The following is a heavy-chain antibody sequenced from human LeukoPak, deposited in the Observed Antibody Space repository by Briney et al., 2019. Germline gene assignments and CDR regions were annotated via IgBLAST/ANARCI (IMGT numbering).Heavy chain of an antibody. V-gene: IGHV3-30*18. CDR3: AKDLAAAGGY. Sequence: GGSLRLSCAASGFTLSSYTMHWVRQAPGKGLEWVAVISYDGSNKYYADSVKGRFTISRDNSKNTLYLQRNSLRAEDTAVYYCAKDLAAAGGYWGQGTLVTVSS. D-gene: IGHD6-13*01. J-gene: IGHJ4*02. CDR2: ISYDGSNK. CDR1: GFTLSSYT.